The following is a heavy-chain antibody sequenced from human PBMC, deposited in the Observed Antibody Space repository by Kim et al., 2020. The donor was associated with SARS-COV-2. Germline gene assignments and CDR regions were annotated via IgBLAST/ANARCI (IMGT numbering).Heavy chain of an antibody. Sequence: GGSLRLSCTASGFTFRSYTLHWVRQAPGKGLEWVSAIWPDGTKEYYADSVQGRFPISRDNSMNTLYLQMNSLRAEDTASYYCTREVAIWGQGNLVTVSS. V-gene: IGHV3-33*01. CDR2: IWPDGTKE. CDR3: TREVAI. J-gene: IGHJ4*02. CDR1: GFTFRSYT.